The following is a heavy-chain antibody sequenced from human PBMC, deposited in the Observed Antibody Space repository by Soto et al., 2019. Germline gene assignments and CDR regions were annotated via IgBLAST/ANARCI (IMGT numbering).Heavy chain of an antibody. Sequence: ASVKVSCKASGGTFSSYAISWVRQAPVQVFEWMGWINPHSRGTTYAPKFQGRVTMTRDTSNTTAYMELRGLTSDDTAIYYCARVTLKAGNWFAAWAQGTTVTVSS. V-gene: IGHV1-2*02. CDR3: ARVTLKAGNWFAA. CDR2: INPHSRGT. CDR1: GGTFSSYA. J-gene: IGHJ5*02.